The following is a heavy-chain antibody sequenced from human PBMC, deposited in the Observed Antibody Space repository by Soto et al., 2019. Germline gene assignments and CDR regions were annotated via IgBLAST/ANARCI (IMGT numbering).Heavy chain of an antibody. CDR1: GYTLTELS. V-gene: IGHV1-24*01. CDR3: ATVRPTSYYYGSGSYYYFDY. D-gene: IGHD3-10*01. J-gene: IGHJ4*02. CDR2: FDPEDGET. Sequence: GASVKVSCKVSGYTLTELSMHWVRQAPGKGLEWMGGFDPEDGETIYAQKFQGRVTMTEDTSTDTAYMELSSLRSEDTAVYYCATVRPTSYYYGSGSYYYFDYWGQGTLVTVSS.